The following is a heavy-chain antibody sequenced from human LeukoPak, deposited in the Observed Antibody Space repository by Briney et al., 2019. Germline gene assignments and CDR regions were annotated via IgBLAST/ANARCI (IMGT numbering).Heavy chain of an antibody. CDR2: ISGSGGST. CDR3: AKGYDILTGYSPPTFDY. D-gene: IGHD3-9*01. CDR1: GFTFSSYA. Sequence: GGSLRLSCAASGFTFSSYAMSWVRQAPGKGLEWVSAISGSGGSTYYADSVKGRFTISRDNSKNTLYLQMNSLRAEDTAVYYCAKGYDILTGYSPPTFDYWGQGTLVTVSS. J-gene: IGHJ4*02. V-gene: IGHV3-23*01.